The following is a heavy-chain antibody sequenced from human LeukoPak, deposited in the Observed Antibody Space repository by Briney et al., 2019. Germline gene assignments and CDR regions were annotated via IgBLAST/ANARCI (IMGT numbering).Heavy chain of an antibody. J-gene: IGHJ5*02. CDR3: ARDPADAIAVPGDP. D-gene: IGHD2-2*01. Sequence: ASVKVSCKASGYTFTNYAINWVRQAPGQGLEGMGWMNTNTGNPTYAQGFTGRFVFSLDTSVRTTYLQISSLKAEDTAVYYCARDPADAIAVPGDPWGQGTLVTVSS. CDR1: GYTFTNYA. V-gene: IGHV7-4-1*02. CDR2: MNTNTGNP.